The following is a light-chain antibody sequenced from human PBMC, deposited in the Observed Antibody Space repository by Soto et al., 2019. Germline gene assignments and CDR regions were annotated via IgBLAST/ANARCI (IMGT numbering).Light chain of an antibody. CDR2: DNN. Sequence: QSVLTQPPSVSAAPGQTVTISCSGSSSNVGHESVSWYQSLPGTAPKLLIYDNNKRPSGIPDRFSGSKSGTSATLGITGLQAGDEADYYCGTWDSTLNVWVFGTGTKVTVL. J-gene: IGLJ1*01. V-gene: IGLV1-51*01. CDR1: SSNVGHES. CDR3: GTWDSTLNVWV.